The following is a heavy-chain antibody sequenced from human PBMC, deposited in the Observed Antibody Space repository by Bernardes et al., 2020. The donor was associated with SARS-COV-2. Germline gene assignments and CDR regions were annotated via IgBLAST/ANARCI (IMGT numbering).Heavy chain of an antibody. CDR1: GGSISSGGYY. J-gene: IGHJ6*02. Sequence: SETLSLTCTVSGGSISSGGYYWSWLRQHPGRGLEWIGYTSNGGNAYFHPSLKSRGTISVDTSKNQFSLRLSYVTAADTAVYYCARDNIPYADTAAAGTWCYGMDVWGQGTTVTVSS. CDR2: TSNGGNA. CDR3: ARDNIPYADTAAAGTWCYGMDV. V-gene: IGHV4-31*03. D-gene: IGHD6-13*01.